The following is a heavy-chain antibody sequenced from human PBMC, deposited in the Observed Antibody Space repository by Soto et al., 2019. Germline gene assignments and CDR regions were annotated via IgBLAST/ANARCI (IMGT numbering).Heavy chain of an antibody. D-gene: IGHD3-9*01. CDR3: ARDLKAHFDWSQPPDY. CDR1: GYTFTGYY. V-gene: IGHV1-2*04. CDR2: INPNSGGT. J-gene: IGHJ4*02. Sequence: GASVKVSCKASGYTFTGYYMHWVRQAPGQGLEWMGWINPNSGGTNYAQKFQGWVTMTRDTSISTAYMELSRLRSDDTAVYYCARDLKAHFDWSQPPDYWGQGTLVTVSS.